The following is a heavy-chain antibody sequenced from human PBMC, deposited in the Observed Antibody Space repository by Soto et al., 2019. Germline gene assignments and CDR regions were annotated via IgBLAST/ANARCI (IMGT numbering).Heavy chain of an antibody. V-gene: IGHV5-51*01. CDR2: VYPGGSDT. Sequence: GESLKISCQASGYSLISSWLGWVGQRTGKGREWMGIVYPGGSDTGDSPSFQGQVTISADKSTSTDYLQESSLKASDTATYYCARMMAASGTAFDYWGQGALITV. CDR3: ARMMAASGTAFDY. CDR1: GYSLISSW. J-gene: IGHJ4*02. D-gene: IGHD3-10*01.